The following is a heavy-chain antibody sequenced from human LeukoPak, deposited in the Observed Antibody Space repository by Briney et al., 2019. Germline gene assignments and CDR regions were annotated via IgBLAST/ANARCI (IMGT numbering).Heavy chain of an antibody. V-gene: IGHV3-30-3*01. Sequence: GGSLRLSCAASGFSFSTFAMHWVRQAPGKGLEWVATISYDGSKKYYADSVRGRFTISREKSKNTLYLQMNSLRAEDTAVYYCAKSGYQFDYWGQGTLVTVSS. CDR2: ISYDGSKK. J-gene: IGHJ4*02. CDR1: GFSFSTFA. D-gene: IGHD2-2*01. CDR3: AKSGYQFDY.